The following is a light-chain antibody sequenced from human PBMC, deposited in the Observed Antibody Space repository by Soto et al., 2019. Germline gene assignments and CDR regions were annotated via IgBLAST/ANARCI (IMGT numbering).Light chain of an antibody. CDR1: SSDVGGYNY. Sequence: QSVLTQPPSASGSPGQSVTISCTGTSSDVGGYNYVSWYQPHPGKAPKFMIYEVSKRPSGVSDRFSGSKSGNTASLTVSGLQADDEADYYCSSYAGSNNPVIFGGGTKLTVL. CDR2: EVS. V-gene: IGLV2-8*01. CDR3: SSYAGSNNPVI. J-gene: IGLJ2*01.